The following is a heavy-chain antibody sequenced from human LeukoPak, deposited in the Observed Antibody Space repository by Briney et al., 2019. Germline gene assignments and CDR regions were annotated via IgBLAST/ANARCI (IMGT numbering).Heavy chain of an antibody. D-gene: IGHD6-13*01. J-gene: IGHJ5*02. CDR3: ARFSVAAAGTGWFDP. CDR2: IYYSGST. Sequence: PSETLSLTCTVSGVSISSYYWSWIRQPPGKGLELIGYIYYSGSTNYNPSLKSRVTISVDTSKSQLSLKLSSVTAADTAVYYCARFSVAAAGTGWFDPWGQGTLVTVSS. CDR1: GVSISSYY. V-gene: IGHV4-59*01.